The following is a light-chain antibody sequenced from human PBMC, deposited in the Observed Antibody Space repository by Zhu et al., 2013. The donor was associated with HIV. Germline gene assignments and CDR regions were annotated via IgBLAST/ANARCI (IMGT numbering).Light chain of an antibody. J-gene: IGLJ2*01. Sequence: SYELTQPLSVSVSPGQTATITCAGDKLENKYVSWYQQKPGQSPILVIHQDNRRPSGIPERFSGSNSGNTATLTISGTQAMDEADYYCQAWDSSTAVFGGGTKLTVL. CDR3: QAWDSSTAV. CDR1: KLENKY. V-gene: IGLV3-1*01. CDR2: QDN.